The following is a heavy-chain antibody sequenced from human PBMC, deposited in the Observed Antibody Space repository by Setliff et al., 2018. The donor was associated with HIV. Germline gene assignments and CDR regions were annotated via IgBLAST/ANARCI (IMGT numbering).Heavy chain of an antibody. V-gene: IGHV3-66*02. CDR1: ALTVSNNF. D-gene: IGHD5-12*01. CDR3: ARAGSGYDDAFDI. Sequence: HPGGSLRLSCAASALTVSNNFMHWVRQAPGKGLEWVPVMYSGGHTYYADPVKGRFTISRDDSKNTLYLQISSLRVEDTALYYCARAGSGYDDAFDIWGQGTMVTISS. CDR2: MYSGGHT. J-gene: IGHJ3*02.